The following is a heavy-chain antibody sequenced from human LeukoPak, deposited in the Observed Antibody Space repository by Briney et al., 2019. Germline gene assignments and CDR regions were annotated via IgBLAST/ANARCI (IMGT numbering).Heavy chain of an antibody. V-gene: IGHV3-72*01. Sequence: GGSLRLSCAASGITLSDHYMDWVRQAPGKGLEWVGRTRNKAKSYTTNYAASVKGRFTISRDDAKNSVYLQMNGLKSEDTALYYCVTHPHGDYVSFDNWGQGTLVTVSS. CDR2: TRNKAKSYTT. CDR3: VTHPHGDYVSFDN. CDR1: GITLSDHY. J-gene: IGHJ4*02. D-gene: IGHD4-17*01.